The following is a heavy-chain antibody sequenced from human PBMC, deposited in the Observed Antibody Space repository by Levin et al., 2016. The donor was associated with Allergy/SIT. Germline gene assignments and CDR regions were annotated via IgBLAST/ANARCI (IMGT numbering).Heavy chain of an antibody. V-gene: IGHV4-39*01. Sequence: WIRQPPGKGLEWIGSIYYSGSTYYNPSLKSRVTISVDTSKNQFSLKLSSVTAADTAVYYCARPLRGDWYRIDYWGQGTLVTVSS. CDR2: IYYSGST. D-gene: IGHD2-21*02. CDR3: ARPLRGDWYRIDY. J-gene: IGHJ4*02.